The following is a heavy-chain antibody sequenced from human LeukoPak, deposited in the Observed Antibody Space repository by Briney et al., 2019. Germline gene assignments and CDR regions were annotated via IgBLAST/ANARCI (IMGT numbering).Heavy chain of an antibody. CDR3: AKAETVTQRGYFDY. J-gene: IGHJ4*02. CDR1: GFTFSNYA. Sequence: GGSLRLSCSASGFTFSNYAMSWVRQAPGRGLEWVSCINDGVGRTFYAHAVRGRFTISRDNSKNTLYLQMNSLRAEDTAVYYCAKAETVTQRGYFDYWGQGTLVTVSS. D-gene: IGHD4-17*01. V-gene: IGHV3-23*01. CDR2: INDGVGRT.